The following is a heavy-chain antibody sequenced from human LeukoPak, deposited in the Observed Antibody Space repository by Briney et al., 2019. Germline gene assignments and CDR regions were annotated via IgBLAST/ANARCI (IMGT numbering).Heavy chain of an antibody. J-gene: IGHJ4*02. Sequence: GGSLRLSCAASGFTFSSYAMSWVRQAPGKGLEWVSSISGGGYNTYYADSVKGRFTISRDNSKNTLYLQMNSLRAEDTAVYYCAKGRAYSGGSCSQFDYWGQGTLVTVSS. CDR2: ISGGGYNT. V-gene: IGHV3-23*01. CDR3: AKGRAYSGGSCSQFDY. CDR1: GFTFSSYA. D-gene: IGHD2-15*01.